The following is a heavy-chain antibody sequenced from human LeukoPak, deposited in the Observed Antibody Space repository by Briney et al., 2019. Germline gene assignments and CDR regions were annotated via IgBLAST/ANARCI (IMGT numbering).Heavy chain of an antibody. V-gene: IGHV3-48*03. CDR1: GFTFSSYE. J-gene: IGHJ4*02. CDR3: ARDLAVAGKDPGDY. CDR2: ISSSGSTI. Sequence: GESLRLSCAASGFTFSSYEMNWIRQAPGKGLEWVSYISSSGSTIYYADSVKGRFTISRDNAKNSLYLQMNSPRAEDTAVYYCARDLAVAGKDPGDYWGQGTLVTVSS. D-gene: IGHD6-19*01.